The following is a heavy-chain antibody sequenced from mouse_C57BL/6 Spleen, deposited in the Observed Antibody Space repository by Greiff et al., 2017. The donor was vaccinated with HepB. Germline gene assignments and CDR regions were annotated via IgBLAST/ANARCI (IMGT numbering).Heavy chain of an antibody. J-gene: IGHJ2*01. Sequence: VQLQQPGAELVRPGSSVKLSCKASGYTFTSYWMHWVKQRPIQVLEWIGNIDPSDSETHYNQKFKDKATLTVDKSSSTAYMQRSSLTSEDSAVYYCARGNYSNYFDYWGQGTTLTVSS. CDR2: IDPSDSET. CDR3: ARGNYSNYFDY. CDR1: GYTFTSYW. V-gene: IGHV1-52*01. D-gene: IGHD2-5*01.